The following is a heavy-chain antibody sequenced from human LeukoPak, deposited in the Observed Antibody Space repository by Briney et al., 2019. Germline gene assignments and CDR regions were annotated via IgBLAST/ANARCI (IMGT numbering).Heavy chain of an antibody. CDR3: ARVGGDSGRGWDPADY. V-gene: IGHV1-2*02. J-gene: IGHJ4*02. Sequence: ASVKVSCKASGYTFTDYYIHWVRQAPGQGLEWMAWINPKTGGTNYAQKFQGRVTLTRDTSISTAYMDLSRLRFDDTAVYFCARVGGDSGRGWDPADYWGQGTLVTVSS. D-gene: IGHD4-17*01. CDR2: INPKTGGT. CDR1: GYTFTDYY.